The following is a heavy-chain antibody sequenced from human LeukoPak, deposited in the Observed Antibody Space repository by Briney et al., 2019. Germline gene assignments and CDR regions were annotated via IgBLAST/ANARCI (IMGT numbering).Heavy chain of an antibody. J-gene: IGHJ4*02. D-gene: IGHD4-17*01. CDR1: GFTFSSYS. CDR3: ARGYAVTSYYFGY. Sequence: GGSLRLSCAASGFTFSSYSMNWVRQAPGKGLEWVSSISSSSSYIYYADSVKGRFTISRDNAKNSLYLQMNSLRAEDTAVYYCARGYAVTSYYFGYWGQGTLVTVSS. CDR2: ISSSSSYI. V-gene: IGHV3-21*01.